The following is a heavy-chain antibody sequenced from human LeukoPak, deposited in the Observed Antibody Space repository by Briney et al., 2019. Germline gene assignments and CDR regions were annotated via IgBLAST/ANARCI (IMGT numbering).Heavy chain of an antibody. J-gene: IGHJ1*01. V-gene: IGHV5-51*01. CDR3: ARGFGSTWLEY. CDR1: GYPFTTSW. CDR2: IYAGNSDA. Sequence: GESLRISCQGFGYPFTTSWIGWVRQLPGKGLEWTAIIYAGNSDAKYSPSFQGQVSISTDRSISTAYLHWSSLKASDTAIYYCARGFGSTWLEYWGQGTLVTVSS. D-gene: IGHD6-13*01.